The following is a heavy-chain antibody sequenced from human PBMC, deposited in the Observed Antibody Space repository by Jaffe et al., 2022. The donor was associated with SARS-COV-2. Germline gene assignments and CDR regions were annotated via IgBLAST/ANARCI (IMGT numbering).Heavy chain of an antibody. D-gene: IGHD3-9*01. CDR1: GFTFSDFW. CDR2: INSDGSMT. J-gene: IGHJ4*02. CDR3: VLGDRYSTGYYGFDY. V-gene: IGHV3-74*01. Sequence: EVQLVESGGGSVQPGGSLRLSCAASGFTFSDFWMNWVRQGPGKGLVWVSRINSDGSMTNYADSVKGRFTISRDNAKNTLYLQMNSLRAEDTAVYYCVLGDRYSTGYYGFDYWGQGALVIVSS.